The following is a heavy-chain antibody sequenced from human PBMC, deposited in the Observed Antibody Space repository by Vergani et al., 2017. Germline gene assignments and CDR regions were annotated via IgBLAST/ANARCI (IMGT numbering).Heavy chain of an antibody. CDR1: GFTFSSYA. Sequence: EVQLVESGGGLVQPGGSLRLSCAASGFTFSSYAMSWVRQAPGKELEWVSAISGSGGSTYYAASVKGRFTISRDNYKNTLYLQMNSLRAEDTAVYYCAKAYDFWSGYDGLDYWGQGTLVTVSS. CDR3: AKAYDFWSGYDGLDY. CDR2: ISGSGGST. D-gene: IGHD3-3*01. J-gene: IGHJ4*02. V-gene: IGHV3-23*04.